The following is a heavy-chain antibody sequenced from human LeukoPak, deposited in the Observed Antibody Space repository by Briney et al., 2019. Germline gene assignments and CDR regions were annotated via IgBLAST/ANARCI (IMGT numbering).Heavy chain of an antibody. CDR1: GYTFTYYY. CDR3: ATSPRGRDFWSGYHYYFDY. CDR2: VDPEDGET. D-gene: IGHD3-3*01. V-gene: IGHV1-69-2*01. Sequence: ASVKISCKVSGYTFTYYYMHWVPQAPGKGLEWMGLVDPEDGETIYAKKFQGRVTIPADTSTDTAYMELSSLRSEDTAVYYCATSPRGRDFWSGYHYYFDYWGQGTLVTVSS. J-gene: IGHJ4*02.